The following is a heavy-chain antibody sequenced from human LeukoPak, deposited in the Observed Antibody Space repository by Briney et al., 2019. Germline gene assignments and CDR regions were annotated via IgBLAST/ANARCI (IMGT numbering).Heavy chain of an antibody. V-gene: IGHV3-33*06. J-gene: IGHJ4*02. CDR1: GFTFSHYG. Sequence: PVRSLRLSCATSGFTFSHYGMHWVRQAPGKGLEWVAVIWSDGTEKYYGDSVKGRFTISRDNSKKTVYLQMNSLRVEDTAVYYCAKDAQRGFDFSNSLESWGQGTLVTVSS. CDR2: IWSDGTEK. D-gene: IGHD4-11*01. CDR3: AKDAQRGFDFSNSLES.